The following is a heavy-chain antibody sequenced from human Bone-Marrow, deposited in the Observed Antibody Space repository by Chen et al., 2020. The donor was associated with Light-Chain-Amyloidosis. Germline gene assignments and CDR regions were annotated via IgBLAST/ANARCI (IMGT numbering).Heavy chain of an antibody. D-gene: IGHD1-26*01. Sequence: QVQLQQWGAGLLKPSETLSLTCGVNGGSLRGYYWSWIRQPPGKGLEWIGEISQSGSTYYNPTLRSRVTITADTAKNQFSLNLTTVTAADTATYYCARGAVGGTTGVWGQGTLVTVSS. V-gene: IGHV4-34*01. J-gene: IGHJ4*02. CDR1: GGSLRGYY. CDR2: ISQSGST. CDR3: ARGAVGGTTGV.